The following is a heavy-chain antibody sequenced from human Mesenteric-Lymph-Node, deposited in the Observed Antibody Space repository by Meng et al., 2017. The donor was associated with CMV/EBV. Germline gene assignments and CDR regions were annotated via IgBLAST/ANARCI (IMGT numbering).Heavy chain of an antibody. CDR2: ISGSGGST. CDR1: GFTFSSYA. Sequence: GESLKISCAASGFTFSSYAMSWVRQAPGKGLEWVSAISGSGGSTYYADSVKGRFTISRDNSKNTLYLQMNSLRAEDTAVYYCAKDGYYDFWSGRGGAFDIWGQGTMVTVSS. CDR3: AKDGYYDFWSGRGGAFDI. V-gene: IGHV3-23*01. D-gene: IGHD3-3*01. J-gene: IGHJ3*02.